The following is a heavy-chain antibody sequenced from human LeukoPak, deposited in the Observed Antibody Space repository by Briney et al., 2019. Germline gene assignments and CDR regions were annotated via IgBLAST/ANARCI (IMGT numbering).Heavy chain of an antibody. D-gene: IGHD1-26*01. CDR3: ARVRAYANFVGSFDL. V-gene: IGHV4-4*07. CDR1: GGSISSHY. Sequence: SETLSLTCTVSGGSISSHYWSWIRHPAGKRLEWLGRIWTTGSTAYNPSYKSRLTMSMDKSNNQFSLKLTSITAADTAVYYCARVRAYANFVGSFDLWGGGALVTVSS. CDR2: IWTTGST. J-gene: IGHJ2*01.